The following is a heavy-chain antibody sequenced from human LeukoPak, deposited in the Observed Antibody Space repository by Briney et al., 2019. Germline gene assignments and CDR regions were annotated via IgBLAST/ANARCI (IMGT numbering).Heavy chain of an antibody. Sequence: GGSLRLSSAASGFTFSSYAMSWVRQAPWKGLEWVSAISGSGGSTYYADSVKGRFTISRDNSKNTLYLQMNSLIAEDTAVYYCAKDRLFLNYYDSSGYYYDWFDPWGQGTLVTVSS. D-gene: IGHD3-22*01. V-gene: IGHV3-23*01. CDR1: GFTFSSYA. CDR2: ISGSGGST. CDR3: AKDRLFLNYYDSSGYYYDWFDP. J-gene: IGHJ5*02.